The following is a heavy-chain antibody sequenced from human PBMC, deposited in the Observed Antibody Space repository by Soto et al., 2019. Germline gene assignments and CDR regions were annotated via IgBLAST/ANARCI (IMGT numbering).Heavy chain of an antibody. CDR2: IHYTGST. V-gene: IGHV4-59*01. Sequence: SETLSLTCTVSGGSINNYYWSRIRQPPGKGLEWIGYIHYTGSTNYNPSLRSRVTMSVDTSKNQFSLKLSSVTAADTAMYYCARLERFKLSTVTYFYHSMDVWGKGTTVTVSS. CDR3: ARLERFKLSTVTYFYHSMDV. D-gene: IGHD4-17*01. CDR1: GGSINNYY. J-gene: IGHJ6*03.